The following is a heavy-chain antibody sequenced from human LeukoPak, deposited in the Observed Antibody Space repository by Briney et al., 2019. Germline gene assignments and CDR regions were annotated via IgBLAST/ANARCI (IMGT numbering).Heavy chain of an antibody. V-gene: IGHV1-2*02. D-gene: IGHD1-26*01. Sequence: ASVKVSCKASGYTFTGHYMHWVRQAPGQGLEWMGWINPNNGGTNYAQKFQGRVTMTRDTSISTAYMELSRLRSDDTDVYYCARGYALYSGRYIDFDYWGQGTLVTVSS. CDR3: ARGYALYSGRYIDFDY. CDR2: INPNNGGT. J-gene: IGHJ4*02. CDR1: GYTFTGHY.